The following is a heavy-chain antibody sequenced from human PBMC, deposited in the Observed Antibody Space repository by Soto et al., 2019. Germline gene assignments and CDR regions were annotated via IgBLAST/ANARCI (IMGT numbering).Heavy chain of an antibody. V-gene: IGHV3-30-3*01. J-gene: IGHJ4*02. CDR2: ISYDGSNI. D-gene: IGHD2-8*01. CDR1: GFTFSSYA. CDR3: ARDAGYCTNGVCYPGPDY. Sequence: QVQLVESGGGVVQPGRSLRLSCAASGFTFSSYAMHWVRQAPGKGLEWVAVISYDGSNIYYADFLKGRFTISRDNTKNTLYLQTNSLRAEDTAVYYCARDAGYCTNGVCYPGPDYWGQGTLVTVSS.